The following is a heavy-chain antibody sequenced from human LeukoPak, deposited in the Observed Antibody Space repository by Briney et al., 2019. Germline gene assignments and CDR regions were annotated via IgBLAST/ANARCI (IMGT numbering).Heavy chain of an antibody. CDR3: ARDRRDDSSGYYTRYFDY. D-gene: IGHD3-22*01. CDR1: GGTFSSYA. J-gene: IGHJ4*01. Sequence: VASVKVSCKASGGTFSSYAISWVRQAPGQGLEWMGGIIPIFGTANYAQKFQGRVTITADESTSTAYMELSSLRSEDTAVYYCARDRRDDSSGYYTRYFDYWGHGTLVTVSS. V-gene: IGHV1-69*13. CDR2: IIPIFGTA.